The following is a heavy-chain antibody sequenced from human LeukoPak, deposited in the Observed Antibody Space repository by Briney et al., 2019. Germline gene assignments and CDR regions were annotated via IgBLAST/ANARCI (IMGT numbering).Heavy chain of an antibody. J-gene: IGHJ4*02. D-gene: IGHD1-1*01. CDR3: SKGQELDDGILES. V-gene: IGHV3-23*01. CDR1: EFTFTSHW. CDR2: IRGNGGVT. Sequence: GRSLRLSCAASEFTFTSHWMHWIRQAPGNALEWVSTIRGNGGVTHYSESLKSRFNISRDNSKSTVYLQMNSLSAEDTAIYYCSKGQELDDGILESWGRGTLVTVSS.